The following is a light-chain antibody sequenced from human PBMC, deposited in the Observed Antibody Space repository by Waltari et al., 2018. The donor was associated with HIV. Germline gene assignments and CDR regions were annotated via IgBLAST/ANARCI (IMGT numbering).Light chain of an antibody. CDR2: DVT. CDR3: SSYTNNNTLI. CDR1: SNDIFNYNY. J-gene: IGLJ2*01. Sequence: QSALTQPASVSGSPGQSITISCTGASNDIFNYNYVSWYQQHPAKAPKPIIYDVTSRPSGVAKRLSASKSGNTAALTISGLQADDEADYYCSSYTNNNTLIFGGGTKLTVL. V-gene: IGLV2-14*03.